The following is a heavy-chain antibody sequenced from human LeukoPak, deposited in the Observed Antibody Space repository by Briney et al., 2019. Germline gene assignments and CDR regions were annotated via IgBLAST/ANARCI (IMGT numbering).Heavy chain of an antibody. J-gene: IGHJ4*02. CDR2: IYPCDSDT. CDR3: ARHPRVRASSGWHYFDY. D-gene: IGHD6-19*01. CDR1: GYNFANYW. V-gene: IGHV5-51*01. Sequence: GESLKISFKGSGYNFANYWIGWGRQMSGKGLEWMGIIYPCDSDTGYSPSFQGQVTISADQSNGYAYLQWSSLKAPDTARYFCARHPRVRASSGWHYFDYWGQGNVVRVSS.